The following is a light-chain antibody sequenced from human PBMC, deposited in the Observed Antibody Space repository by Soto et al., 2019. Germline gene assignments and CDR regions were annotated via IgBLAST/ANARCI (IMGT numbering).Light chain of an antibody. J-gene: IGKJ5*01. CDR1: QTVSSNY. V-gene: IGKV3-20*01. CDR3: QQYTGPPTT. CDR2: GAS. Sequence: VLTQSPATLSLSPGERATLSCRASQTVSSNYLAWCQQRPGQAPRLLICGASTRAAGIPDRFSGSGSGTDFTLTITRLEPEDSAVYFCQQYTGPPTTFGQGTRLEIK.